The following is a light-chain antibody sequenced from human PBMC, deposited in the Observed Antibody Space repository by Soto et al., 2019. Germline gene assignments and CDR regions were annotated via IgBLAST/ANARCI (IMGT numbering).Light chain of an antibody. V-gene: IGLV2-14*01. CDR1: TRNVVGYNY. CDR3: CSYTTSNTRQIV. Sequence: QSALTQPASLSGSPGQSITNPSTGTTRNVVGYNYVSWYQQHPEKAPKFMIYDVSNRPSGVSNRFSGSKSGNTASLTISGLQAEDEADYYCCSYTTSNTRQIVFGTGTKLTVL. CDR2: DVS. J-gene: IGLJ1*01.